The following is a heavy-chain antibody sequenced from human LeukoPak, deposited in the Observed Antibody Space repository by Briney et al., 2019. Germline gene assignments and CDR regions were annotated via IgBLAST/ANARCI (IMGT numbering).Heavy chain of an antibody. Sequence: GGSLRLSCAASGFTFSNYNMNWVRQAPGKGLEWVSYISSRNTPIFYADSVKGRFTISRDNAKNLLYLQMNSLRAEDTAVYYCARGTAAAEGAFGIWGQGTMVTVSS. CDR3: ARGTAAAEGAFGI. V-gene: IGHV3-48*04. CDR1: GFTFSNYN. D-gene: IGHD6-13*01. CDR2: ISSRNTPI. J-gene: IGHJ3*02.